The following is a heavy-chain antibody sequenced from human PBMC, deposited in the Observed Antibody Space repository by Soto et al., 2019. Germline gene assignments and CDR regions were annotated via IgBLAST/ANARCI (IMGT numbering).Heavy chain of an antibody. CDR3: ARYQGSDY. CDR1: GFTFSSYA. J-gene: IGHJ4*02. D-gene: IGHD6-13*01. V-gene: IGHV3-30-3*01. CDR2: ISYDGSNK. Sequence: QVQLVESGGGVVQPGRSLRLSCAASGFTFSSYAMHWVRQAPGKGLEWVAVISYDGSNKYYADSVKGRFTISRDNSKNTLYLQMNSLRAEDTAVYYCARYQGSDYWGQGTLVTVSS.